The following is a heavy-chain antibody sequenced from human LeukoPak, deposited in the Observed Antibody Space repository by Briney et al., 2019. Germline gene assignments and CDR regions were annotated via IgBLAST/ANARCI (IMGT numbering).Heavy chain of an antibody. Sequence: GASVKVSCKVSGYTLTELSMHWVRQAPGKGLEWMGGFDPEDGEIIYAQKFQGRVTMTEDTSTDTAYMELSSLRSEDTAVYYCATVGYGGSYYRNYYFDYWGQGTLVTVSS. CDR2: FDPEDGEI. CDR3: ATVGYGGSYYRNYYFDY. D-gene: IGHD1-26*01. J-gene: IGHJ4*02. CDR1: GYTLTELS. V-gene: IGHV1-24*01.